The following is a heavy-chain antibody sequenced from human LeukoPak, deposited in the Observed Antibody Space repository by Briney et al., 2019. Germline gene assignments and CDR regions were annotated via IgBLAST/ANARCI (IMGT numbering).Heavy chain of an antibody. CDR2: IYYSGST. Sequence: SETLSLTCTVSGGSISSGDYYWSWIRQPPGKGLEWIGYIYYSGSTYYNPSLKSRVTISVDTSKNQFSLKLSSVTAADTAVYYCAGGDCSSTSCSFDYWGQGTLVTVSS. CDR3: AGGDCSSTSCSFDY. V-gene: IGHV4-30-4*01. D-gene: IGHD2-2*01. J-gene: IGHJ4*02. CDR1: GGSISSGDYY.